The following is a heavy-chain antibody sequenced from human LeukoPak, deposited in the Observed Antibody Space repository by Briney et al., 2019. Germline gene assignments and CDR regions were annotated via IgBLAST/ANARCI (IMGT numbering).Heavy chain of an antibody. Sequence: GASVKVSCKASGCTFTGYYMHWVRQAPGQGLEWMGWINPNSGGTNYAQKFQGRVTMTRDTSISTAYMELSRLRSDDTAVYYCARGGSSGEWFSHLDYWGQGTLVTVSS. J-gene: IGHJ4*02. CDR2: INPNSGGT. CDR3: ARGGSSGEWFSHLDY. CDR1: GCTFTGYY. D-gene: IGHD3-3*01. V-gene: IGHV1-2*02.